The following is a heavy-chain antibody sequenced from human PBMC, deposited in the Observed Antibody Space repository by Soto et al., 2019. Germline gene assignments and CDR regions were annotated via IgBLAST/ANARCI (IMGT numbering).Heavy chain of an antibody. CDR2: IYYSGST. V-gene: IGHV4-39*07. CDR1: GGSISSSSYY. J-gene: IGHJ6*02. Sequence: PSETLSLTCTVSGGSISSSSYYWGWIRQPPGKGLEWIGRIYYSGSTYYNPSLESRVTISVDKSKNQFSLRLSSVTAADTAVYYCARRTWGMDVWGQGTTVTVSS. D-gene: IGHD2-8*01. CDR3: ARRTWGMDV.